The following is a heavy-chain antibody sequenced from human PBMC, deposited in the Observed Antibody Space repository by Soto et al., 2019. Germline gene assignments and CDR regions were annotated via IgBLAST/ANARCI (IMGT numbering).Heavy chain of an antibody. CDR2: TNPKSGAT. Sequence: QAQLVQSGAEVKKSGASVKVSCRASGYTFTDYFVHWVRHAPRQGPEWVGWTNPKSGATKYAPKFQGWVTMTRDTSISTAYMEVSSLKSDDTAVYYCAKASDYYTMDVWGQGTPVTVSS. D-gene: IGHD6-19*01. V-gene: IGHV1-2*04. CDR1: GYTFTDYF. CDR3: AKASDYYTMDV. J-gene: IGHJ6*02.